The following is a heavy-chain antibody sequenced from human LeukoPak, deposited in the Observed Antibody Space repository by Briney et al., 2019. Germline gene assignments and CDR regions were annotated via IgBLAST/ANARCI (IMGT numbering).Heavy chain of an antibody. CDR3: ARWGAEYGWFEY. J-gene: IGHJ4*02. CDR1: GFTFXSYA. V-gene: IGHV3-30*04. D-gene: IGHD3-16*01. CDR2: ISYDGSNK. Sequence: LRLXCXASGFTFXSYAMHWVRQAPGKGLEGVAVISYDGSNKYYADSVKGRFTISRDNSKNTLYLQMNSLRAEDTAVYYCARWGAEYGWFEYWGQGTLVTVSS.